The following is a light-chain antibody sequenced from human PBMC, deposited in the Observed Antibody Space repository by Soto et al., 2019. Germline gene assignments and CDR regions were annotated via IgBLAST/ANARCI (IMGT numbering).Light chain of an antibody. V-gene: IGKV1-5*03. CDR3: QQYNSYSET. Sequence: DIQMTQSPSTLSASLVYRFTITCRASQSISSWLAWYQQKPGKTPKLLIYKASSLESGVPSRFSGSGSGTEFTLTISSLQPDDFATYYCQQYNSYSETFGQGTKVDI. CDR1: QSISSW. J-gene: IGKJ1*01. CDR2: KAS.